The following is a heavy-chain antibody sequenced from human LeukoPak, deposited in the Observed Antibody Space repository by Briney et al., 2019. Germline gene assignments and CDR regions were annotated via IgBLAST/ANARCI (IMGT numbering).Heavy chain of an antibody. Sequence: SGGSLRLSCAASGFTVSSNYMSWVRQAPGKGLEWVSVIYSGGSTYYADSVKGRFTISRDNAKNSLYLQMNSLRAEDTAVYYCARLKYGSPQHWGQGTLVTVSS. CDR2: IYSGGST. V-gene: IGHV3-53*01. CDR3: ARLKYGSPQH. D-gene: IGHD1-26*01. CDR1: GFTVSSNY. J-gene: IGHJ1*01.